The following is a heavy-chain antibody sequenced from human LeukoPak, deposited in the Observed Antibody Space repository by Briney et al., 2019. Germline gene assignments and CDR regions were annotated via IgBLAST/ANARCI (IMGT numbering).Heavy chain of an antibody. CDR2: IKQDGSEK. CDR1: GFTFSSYW. J-gene: IGHJ4*02. Sequence: GGSLRPSCAASGFTFSSYWMSWVRQAPGKGLEWVASIKQDGSEKYCVDSVKGRFTISRDNAKNSLYLQMNSLRAEDTAVYYCARDFYVGSSFDYWGQGTLVTVSS. CDR3: ARDFYVGSSFDY. V-gene: IGHV3-7*01. D-gene: IGHD1-26*01.